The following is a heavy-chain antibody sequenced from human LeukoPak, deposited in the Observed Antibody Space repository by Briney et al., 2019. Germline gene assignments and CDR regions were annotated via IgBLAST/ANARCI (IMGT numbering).Heavy chain of an antibody. J-gene: IGHJ4*02. CDR2: ISYDGSNK. CDR1: GFTFSSYG. CDR3: ASQTTHYDILTGYYTDYFDY. D-gene: IGHD3-9*01. Sequence: GGSLRLSCAASGFTFSSYGMHWVRQAPGKGLEWVAVISYDGSNKYYADSVKGRLTISRDNSKNTLYLQMNSLRAEDTAVYYCASQTTHYDILTGYYTDYFDYWGQGTLVTVSS. V-gene: IGHV3-30*03.